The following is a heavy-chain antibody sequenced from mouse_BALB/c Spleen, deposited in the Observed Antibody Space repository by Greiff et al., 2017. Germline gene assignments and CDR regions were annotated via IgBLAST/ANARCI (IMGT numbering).Heavy chain of an antibody. D-gene: IGHD2-3*01. CDR2: IWSDGST. Sequence: VQLQQSGPDLVAPSQSLSITCTVSGFSLTSYGVHWVRQPPGKGLEWLVVIWSDGSTTYNSALKSRLSISKDNSKSQVFLKMNSLQTDDTAMYYCARHEGDGYYVAYWGQGTLVTVSA. V-gene: IGHV2-6-2*01. CDR3: ARHEGDGYYVAY. CDR1: GFSLTSYG. J-gene: IGHJ3*01.